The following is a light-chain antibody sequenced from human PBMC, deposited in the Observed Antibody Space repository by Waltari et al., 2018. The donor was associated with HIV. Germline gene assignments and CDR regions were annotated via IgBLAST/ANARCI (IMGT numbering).Light chain of an antibody. CDR2: WAS. J-gene: IGKJ1*01. CDR3: QQYFSTPWT. CDR1: QSLLYSPNNKNF. V-gene: IGKV4-1*01. Sequence: DIVMTQTPDSLIVSPGERASINCRSNQSLLYSPNNKNFLVWYQQKPGQPPKLLIYWASSRESGVPARFSGSGSGTNVTLTISSLQPEDVATYFCQQYFSTPWTFGQGTKV.